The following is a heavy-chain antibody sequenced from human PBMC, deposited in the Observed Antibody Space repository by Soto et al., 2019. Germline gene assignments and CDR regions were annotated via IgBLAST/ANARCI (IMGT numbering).Heavy chain of an antibody. CDR1: GGSISSYY. J-gene: IGHJ3*02. CDR2: IYYSGST. D-gene: IGHD3-16*01. Sequence: QVQLQESGPGLVKPSETLSLTCTVSGGSISSYYWSWIRQPPGKGLEWIGYIYYSGSTNHNPSLNSRVTPSVDTSKHQFSLKLSSVPAADTAVYYCARAGMITFGPRPYAFDIWGQGTMVTVSS. V-gene: IGHV4-59*01. CDR3: ARAGMITFGPRPYAFDI.